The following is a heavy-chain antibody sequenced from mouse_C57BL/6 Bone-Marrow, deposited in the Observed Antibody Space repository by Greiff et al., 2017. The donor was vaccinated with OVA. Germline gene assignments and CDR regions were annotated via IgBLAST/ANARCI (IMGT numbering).Heavy chain of an antibody. CDR1: GYTFTSYW. Sequence: QVQLQQPGAELVKPGASVKLSCKASGYTFTSYWMQWVKQRPGQGLGWIGEIDPSDSYTNYNQKFKGKATLTVDTSSSTAYMQLSSLTSEDSAVYYCAREGGWFAYWGQGTLVTVSA. V-gene: IGHV1-50*01. J-gene: IGHJ3*01. CDR3: AREGGWFAY. CDR2: IDPSDSYT.